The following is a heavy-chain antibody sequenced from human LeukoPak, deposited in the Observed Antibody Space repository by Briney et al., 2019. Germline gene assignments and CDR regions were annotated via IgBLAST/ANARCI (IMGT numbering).Heavy chain of an antibody. Sequence: SETLSLTCAVYGGSFSGYYWSWIRQPPGKGLEWIGEINHSGSTNYNPSLKSRVTISVDTSKNQFSLKLSSVTAADTAVYYCARRYCSSTSCSNLNDYYYYGMDVWGKGTTVTVSS. CDR1: GGSFSGYY. D-gene: IGHD2-2*01. J-gene: IGHJ6*04. CDR2: INHSGST. V-gene: IGHV4-34*01. CDR3: ARRYCSSTSCSNLNDYYYYGMDV.